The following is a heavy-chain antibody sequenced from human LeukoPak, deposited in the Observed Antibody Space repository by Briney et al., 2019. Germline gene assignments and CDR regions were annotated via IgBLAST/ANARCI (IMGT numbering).Heavy chain of an antibody. V-gene: IGHV4-30-4*08. CDR3: ARDRPGEPAVLDAFDI. D-gene: IGHD2-2*01. CDR2: IYYSGST. J-gene: IGHJ3*02. Sequence: PSETLSLTCTVSSGSISSGDYYWSWIRQPPGKGLEWIGYIYYSGSTYYNPSLKSRVTISVDTSKNQFSLKLSSVTAADTAVYYCARDRPGEPAVLDAFDIWGQGTMVTVSS. CDR1: SGSISSGDYY.